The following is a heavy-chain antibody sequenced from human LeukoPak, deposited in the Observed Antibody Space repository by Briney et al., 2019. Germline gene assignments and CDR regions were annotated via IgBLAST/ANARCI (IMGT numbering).Heavy chain of an antibody. Sequence: GGSLRLSCAASGFTFNDHAMYWVRQAPGKGLEWVSGINWNSDNIGYADSVKGRFTISRDDAKNSLFLQMNSLRTEDTALYYCARASYYYDATGLGAVDIWGQGTMVTVSS. CDR3: ARASYYYDATGLGAVDI. J-gene: IGHJ3*02. CDR1: GFTFNDHA. V-gene: IGHV3-9*01. CDR2: INWNSDNI. D-gene: IGHD3-22*01.